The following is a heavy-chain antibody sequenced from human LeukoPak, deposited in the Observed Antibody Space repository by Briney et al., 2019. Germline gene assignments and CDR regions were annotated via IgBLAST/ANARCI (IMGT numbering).Heavy chain of an antibody. J-gene: IGHJ3*02. Sequence: SETLSLTCTVSGGSISSYYWSWIRQPPGKGLEWIGYIYYSGYTNYNPSLKSRVTISVDTSKNQFSLKLSPVTAADTALYYCASHRREYFDSSGYFYLNAFDIWGRGTMVTVSS. D-gene: IGHD3-22*01. CDR1: GGSISSYY. V-gene: IGHV4-59*08. CDR2: IYYSGYT. CDR3: ASHRREYFDSSGYFYLNAFDI.